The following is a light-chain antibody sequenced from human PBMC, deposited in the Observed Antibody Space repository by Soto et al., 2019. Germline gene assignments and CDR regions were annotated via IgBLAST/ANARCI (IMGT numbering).Light chain of an antibody. CDR1: SSDVGGYNY. J-gene: IGLJ1*01. CDR3: SSNTRSSLYV. Sequence: QSALTQPASVSGSPGQSITISCTGTSSDVGGYNYVSWHQQHPGKAPKLMILEVSDPPSGVSDRFSGSKSDNTACLTISGLQADDEADYYCSSNTRSSLYVFGTGTKLTVL. CDR2: EVS. V-gene: IGLV2-14*01.